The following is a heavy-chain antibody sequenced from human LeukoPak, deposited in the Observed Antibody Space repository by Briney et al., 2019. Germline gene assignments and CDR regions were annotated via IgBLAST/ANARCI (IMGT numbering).Heavy chain of an antibody. V-gene: IGHV4-39*07. J-gene: IGHJ6*03. CDR3: ARGYCSGGSCYSYYYYNYMDV. D-gene: IGHD2-15*01. Sequence: PSETLSLTCTVSGGSISSSSYYWGWIRQPPGKGLEWIGSFYYSGSTYYNPSLKSRVTISVDTSKNQFSLKLSSVTAADTAVYYCARGYCSGGSCYSYYYYNYMDVWGKGTTVTVSS. CDR2: FYYSGST. CDR1: GGSISSSSYY.